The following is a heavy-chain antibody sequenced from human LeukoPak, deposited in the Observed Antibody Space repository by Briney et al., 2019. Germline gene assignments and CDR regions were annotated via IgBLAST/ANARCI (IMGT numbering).Heavy chain of an antibody. D-gene: IGHD5-18*01. V-gene: IGHV3-9*01. CDR2: ISWNSGSI. J-gene: IGHJ4*02. Sequence: PGGSLRLSCAASGFTFSSYAMSWVRQAPGKGLEWVSGISWNSGSIGYADSVKGRFTISRDNAKNSLYLQMNSLRDEDTALYYCAKDIEGGRGYSYHYYFDYWGQGTLVTVSS. CDR1: GFTFSSYA. CDR3: AKDIEGGRGYSYHYYFDY.